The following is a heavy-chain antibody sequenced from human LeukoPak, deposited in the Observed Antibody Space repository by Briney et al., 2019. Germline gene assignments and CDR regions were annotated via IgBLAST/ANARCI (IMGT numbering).Heavy chain of an antibody. CDR2: INHSGST. CDR3: ARGSCSGGSCYSGWYYYYGMDV. CDR1: GGSFSGYY. Sequence: SETLSLTCAVYGGSFSGYYWSWIRQPPGKGLEWIGEINHSGSTNYNPSLKSRVTISVDTSKNQFSLKLSSVTAADTAVYYCARGSCSGGSCYSGWYYYYGMDVWGKGTTVTVSS. J-gene: IGHJ6*04. D-gene: IGHD2-15*01. V-gene: IGHV4-34*01.